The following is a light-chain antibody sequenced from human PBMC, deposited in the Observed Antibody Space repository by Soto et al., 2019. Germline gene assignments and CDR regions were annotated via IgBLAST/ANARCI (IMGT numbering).Light chain of an antibody. V-gene: IGKV1-8*01. Sequence: VARFAITCLASRGISGYLAWYQQKPGKAPKLLIDIGSTLYGGVPSRFSGSGSGTDFTLTISCLQSEDFATYYCQQYYSYPLTFGGGTKVDIK. CDR2: IGS. CDR1: RGISGY. CDR3: QQYYSYPLT. J-gene: IGKJ4*01.